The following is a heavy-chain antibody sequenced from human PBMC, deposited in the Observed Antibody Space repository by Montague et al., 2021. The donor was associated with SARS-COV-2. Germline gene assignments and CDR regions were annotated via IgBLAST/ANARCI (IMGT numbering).Heavy chain of an antibody. V-gene: IGHV3-7*03. CDR3: ARGDDFWSGYYQGHFAH. Sequence: SLRLSCAASGFTFSSYWMSWVRQAPGKGLEWVANIKEDGSDKYFVDSVKGRFTISRDNAKESLYLQMNSLRADDTAVYYCARGDDFWSGYYQGHFAHWGQEILVIVSS. CDR1: GFTFSSYW. CDR2: IKEDGSDK. J-gene: IGHJ4*02. D-gene: IGHD3-3*01.